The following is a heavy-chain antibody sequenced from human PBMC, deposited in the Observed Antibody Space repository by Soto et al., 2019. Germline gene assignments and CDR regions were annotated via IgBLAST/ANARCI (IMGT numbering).Heavy chain of an antibody. J-gene: IGHJ4*02. CDR2: ISWNSGSI. D-gene: IGHD6-6*01. CDR1: GFTFDDYA. CDR3: AKGGRIAARPSDY. V-gene: IGHV3-9*01. Sequence: ESGGGLVQPGRSLRLSCAASGFTFDDYAMHWVRQAPGKGLEWVSGISWNSGSIGYADSVKGRFTISRDNAKNSLYLQMNSLRAEDTALYYCAKGGRIAARPSDYWGQGTLVTVSS.